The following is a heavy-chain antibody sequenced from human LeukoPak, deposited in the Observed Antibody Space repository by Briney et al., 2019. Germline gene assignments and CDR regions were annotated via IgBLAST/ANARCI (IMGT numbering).Heavy chain of an antibody. Sequence: KPSETLSLTCTVSGGSISSYYWSWIRQPAGKGLEWIGRIYTSGSTNYNPSLKSRVTMSVDTSKNQFSLKLSSVTAADTAVYYCAGGRGVTTVANGFSRYYYGMDVWGQGTTVTVPS. CDR3: AGGRGVTTVANGFSRYYYGMDV. D-gene: IGHD4-11*01. CDR2: IYTSGST. V-gene: IGHV4-4*07. J-gene: IGHJ6*02. CDR1: GGSISSYY.